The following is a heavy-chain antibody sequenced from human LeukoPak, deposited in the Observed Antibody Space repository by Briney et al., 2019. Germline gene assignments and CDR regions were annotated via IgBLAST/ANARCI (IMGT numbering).Heavy chain of an antibody. CDR2: INRNSGGT. Sequence: GASVKVSCKASGYTFIDSYMHWVRQAPGQGLEWMGCINRNSGGTNYAQKFQGRVTMTRDTSISTAYMELSRLTSDDTAVYYCARGNFYDNKGYSPELRYWGQGTLVTVSS. CDR1: GYTFIDSY. CDR3: ARGNFYDNKGYSPELRY. V-gene: IGHV1-2*02. D-gene: IGHD3-10*01. J-gene: IGHJ4*02.